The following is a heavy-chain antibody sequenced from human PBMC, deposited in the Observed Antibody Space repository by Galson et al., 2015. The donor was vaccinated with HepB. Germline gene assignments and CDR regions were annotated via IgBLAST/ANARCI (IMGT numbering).Heavy chain of an antibody. J-gene: IGHJ2*01. V-gene: IGHV3-23*01. Sequence: SPRLSCASSGFTFNHYDMSWFRQAPGKGLEWVSSISGSGGSAHNADSVKGRFTISRDNSRNTLYLEMNSLRAEDTAVYYCAKDGIAAAVNFDLWGRGTLVTVSS. D-gene: IGHD6-13*01. CDR3: AKDGIAAAVNFDL. CDR2: ISGSGGSA. CDR1: GFTFNHYD.